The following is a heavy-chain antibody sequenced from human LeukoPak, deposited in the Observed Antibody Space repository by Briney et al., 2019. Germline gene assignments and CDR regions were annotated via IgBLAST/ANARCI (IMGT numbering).Heavy chain of an antibody. CDR3: ARVGGLWFGELLTNFDY. CDR2: IYYSGST. Sequence: SETLSLTCTVSGGSISSSSYYWGWIRQPPGKGLEWIGSIYYSGSTYYNPSLKSRVTISVDTSKNQFSLKLSSVTAADTAVYYCARVGGLWFGELLTNFDYWGQGTLVTVSS. J-gene: IGHJ4*02. V-gene: IGHV4-39*07. D-gene: IGHD3-10*01. CDR1: GGSISSSSYY.